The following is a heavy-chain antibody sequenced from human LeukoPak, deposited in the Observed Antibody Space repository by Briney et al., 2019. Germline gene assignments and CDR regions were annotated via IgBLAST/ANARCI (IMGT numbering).Heavy chain of an antibody. CDR3: ARDLDYGDHVGAFDI. CDR2: IYYSGST. Sequence: SETLSLTCTVSGGSISSSSYYWGWIRQPPGKGLEWIGSIYYSGSTYYNPSLKSRVTISVDKSKNQFSLKLSSVTAADTAVYYCARDLDYGDHVGAFDIWGQGTMVTVSS. CDR1: GGSISSSSYY. V-gene: IGHV4-39*07. J-gene: IGHJ3*02. D-gene: IGHD4-17*01.